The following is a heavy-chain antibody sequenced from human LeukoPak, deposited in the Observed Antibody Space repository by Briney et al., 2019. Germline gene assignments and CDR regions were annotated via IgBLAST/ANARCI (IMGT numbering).Heavy chain of an antibody. J-gene: IGHJ4*02. D-gene: IGHD3-10*01. V-gene: IGHV3-33*01. CDR1: GFTFSSYG. CDR2: IWYDGSNK. CDR3: AGDQGSGSYSVDY. Sequence: PGRSLRLSCAASGFTFSSYGMHWVRQAPGKGLEWVAVIWYDGSNKYYADSVKGRFTISRDNSKNTLYLQMNSLRAEDTAVYYCAGDQGSGSYSVDYWGQGTLVTVSS.